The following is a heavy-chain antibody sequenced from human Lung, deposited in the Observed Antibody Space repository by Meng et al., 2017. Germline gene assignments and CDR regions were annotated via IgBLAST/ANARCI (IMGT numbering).Heavy chain of an antibody. D-gene: IGHD6-13*01. J-gene: IGHJ4*02. CDR1: GYNFPDYH. Sequence: VRLVWSGVELRSPGSVLQASVKPPGYNFPDYHMPWVRLAPGQGLEWMGHIDPKSGDTRYAQKFQGRVTMTGDTSIGTAYMELTGLRSDDTALYYCARDEDISAAGKLFGDYWGQGTLVTVSS. CDR3: ARDEDISAAGKLFGDY. CDR2: IDPKSGDT. V-gene: IGHV1-2*06.